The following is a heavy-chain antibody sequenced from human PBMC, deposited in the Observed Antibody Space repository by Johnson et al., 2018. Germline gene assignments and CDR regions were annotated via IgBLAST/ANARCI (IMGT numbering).Heavy chain of an antibody. D-gene: IGHD3-9*01. J-gene: IGHJ6*02. CDR1: GGTFSSYA. CDR2: IIPIFGTA. CDR3: ARVREILTPSALYGMDG. V-gene: IGHV1-69*01. Sequence: QVQLVQSGAEVKKPGSSVKVSCKASGGTFSSYAISWVRQAPGHGLEWMGGIIPIFGTANYAQKFQGRVTITADESTSTAYMELSSLRSEDTAGYYCARVREILTPSALYGMDGWGQGTTVTVSS.